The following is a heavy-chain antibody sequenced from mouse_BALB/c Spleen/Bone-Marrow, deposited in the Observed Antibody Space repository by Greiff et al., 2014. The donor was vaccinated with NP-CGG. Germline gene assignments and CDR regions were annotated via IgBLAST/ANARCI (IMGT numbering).Heavy chain of an antibody. V-gene: IGHV14-4*02. CDR2: IDPENGDT. CDR1: GFIIKDYY. D-gene: IGHD2-4*01. Sequence: VQLQQSGAELVRSGASVKLSCTASGFIIKDYYMHWVKQRPEQGLEWIGWIDPENGDTEYAPKFQGKATMTADTSSNTAYLQLSSLTSEDTAVYYCNARGDYDFDYFDYWGQGTTLTVSS. J-gene: IGHJ2*01. CDR3: NARGDYDFDYFDY.